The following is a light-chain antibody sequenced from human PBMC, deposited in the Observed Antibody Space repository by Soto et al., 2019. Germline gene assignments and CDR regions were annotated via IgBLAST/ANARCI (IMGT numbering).Light chain of an antibody. V-gene: IGLV2-23*01. J-gene: IGLJ2*01. CDR2: QGN. CDR1: NDDIGAYDL. Sequence: QSALTQSASMSGSPGQSITISCTGTNDDIGAYDLVSWYQHHPGKAPKLMIYQGNRRPSGVSHRFSGSKSGNTASLTISGLQAEDEADYYCCSYAGSNTLIFGGGTKLTVL. CDR3: CSYAGSNTLI.